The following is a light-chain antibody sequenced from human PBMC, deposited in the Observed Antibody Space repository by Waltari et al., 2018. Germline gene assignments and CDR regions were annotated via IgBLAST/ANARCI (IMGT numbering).Light chain of an antibody. J-gene: IGKJ1*01. CDR1: QSVTRA. CDR2: GAS. Sequence: EIVLTQSPGTLSLSPGESATLSCRPRQSVTRALALYQQKPGQAPRLLIYGASNSATGIPDRFSGSGSETDFSLTISSLEPEDFAVYYCQHYLRLPVTFGQGTKVEVK. V-gene: IGKV3-20*01. CDR3: QHYLRLPVT.